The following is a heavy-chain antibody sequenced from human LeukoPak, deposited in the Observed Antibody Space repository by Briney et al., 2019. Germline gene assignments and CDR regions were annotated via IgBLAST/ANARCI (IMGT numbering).Heavy chain of an antibody. CDR2: ISYDGSNK. CDR1: GITFSNHG. V-gene: IGHV3-30*03. Sequence: GGSLRLSCALSGITFSNHGMNWVRQAPGKGLEWVAVISYDGSNKYYADSVKGRFTISRDNSKNTLYLQMNSLRAEDTAVYYCARDADYGDYLYYFDYWGQGTLVTVSS. J-gene: IGHJ4*02. CDR3: ARDADYGDYLYYFDY. D-gene: IGHD4-17*01.